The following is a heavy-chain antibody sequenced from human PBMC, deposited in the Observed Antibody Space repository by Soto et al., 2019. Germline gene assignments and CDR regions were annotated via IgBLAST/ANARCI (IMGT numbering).Heavy chain of an antibody. CDR2: INHSGST. D-gene: IGHD4-17*01. CDR1: CGSFSGYY. CDR3: ALADFNYGNEMDY. V-gene: IGHV4-34*01. J-gene: IGHJ4*01. Sequence: PSETLSLTCAVYCGSFSGYYWSWIRQPPGKGLEWIGEINHSGSTNYNPSLKSRVTISVDTSKNQFSLKLSSVTAADTAVYYCALADFNYGNEMDYWGQGTTVTVSS.